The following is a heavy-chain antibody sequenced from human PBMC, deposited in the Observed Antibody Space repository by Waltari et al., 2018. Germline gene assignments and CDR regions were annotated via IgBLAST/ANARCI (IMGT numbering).Heavy chain of an antibody. Sequence: QVQLQQWGAGLLKPSEPLSLTCAVYGGSFSGYYWSWIRQPPGKGLEWIGEINHSGSTNYNPSLKSRVTISVDTSKNQFSLKLSSVTAADTAVYYCASSGNNWFDPWGQGTLVTVSS. CDR2: INHSGST. J-gene: IGHJ5*02. D-gene: IGHD3-10*01. V-gene: IGHV4-34*01. CDR1: GGSFSGYY. CDR3: ASSGNNWFDP.